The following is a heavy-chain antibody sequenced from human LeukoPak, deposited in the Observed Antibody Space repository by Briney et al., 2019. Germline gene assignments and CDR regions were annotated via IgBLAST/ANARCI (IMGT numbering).Heavy chain of an antibody. CDR3: GRIPAAGSLKGSFDI. V-gene: IGHV5-51*01. CDR1: GYSFTSYW. Sequence: GESLNFSCKGSGYSFTSYWIGWVRQMPGKGLEWMGIIYPGDSDTTYSPSFQGQVTISADKSISTAYLQWSSLKASDSAMYCCGRIPAAGSLKGSFDIWGQGTMVTVSS. CDR2: IYPGDSDT. J-gene: IGHJ3*02. D-gene: IGHD6-13*01.